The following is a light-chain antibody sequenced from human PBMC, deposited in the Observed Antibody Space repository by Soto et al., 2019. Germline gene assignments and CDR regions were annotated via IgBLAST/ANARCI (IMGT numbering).Light chain of an antibody. CDR3: QQSYSSPYT. Sequence: DIQLTQSPSSLSASVGDRVTITCRASQTISRNLNWYQQKPGEAPKLLMYVVSTLQAGVPSRFSGSESATDYTLTISNLQPDEFATYYYQQSYSSPYTVGRGTKLEIK. J-gene: IGKJ2*01. CDR1: QTISRN. CDR2: VVS. V-gene: IGKV1-39*01.